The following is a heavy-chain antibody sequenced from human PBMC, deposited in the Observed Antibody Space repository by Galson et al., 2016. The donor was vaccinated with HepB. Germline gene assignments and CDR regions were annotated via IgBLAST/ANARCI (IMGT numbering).Heavy chain of an antibody. CDR3: ARFFGSGTYEALDP. J-gene: IGHJ5*02. CDR1: NYSISSGYY. CDR2: SSYRGGT. D-gene: IGHD3-10*01. V-gene: IGHV4-38-2*02. Sequence: LSLTCIVSNYSISSGYYWGWIRQPPGRGLEWIGLSSYRGGTNYNPSLQSRVTIPVDTSNNQFSLKLNSVTAADTAVYFCARFFGSGTYEALDPWGQGTLVTVSS.